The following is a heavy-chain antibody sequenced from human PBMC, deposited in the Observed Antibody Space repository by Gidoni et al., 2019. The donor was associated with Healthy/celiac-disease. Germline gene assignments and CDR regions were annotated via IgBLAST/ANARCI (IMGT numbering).Heavy chain of an antibody. CDR2: IWYDGSNK. CDR3: ARTARYGSGSYYNVAGAFDI. D-gene: IGHD3-10*01. J-gene: IGHJ3*02. Sequence: QVQLVESGGGVVQPGRSLRLSCAASGFTFSSYGMHWVRQAPGKGREWVAVIWYDGSNKYYADSVKGRFTISRDNSKNTLYLQMNSLRAEDTAVYYCARTARYGSGSYYNVAGAFDIWGQGTMVTVSS. V-gene: IGHV3-33*01. CDR1: GFTFSSYG.